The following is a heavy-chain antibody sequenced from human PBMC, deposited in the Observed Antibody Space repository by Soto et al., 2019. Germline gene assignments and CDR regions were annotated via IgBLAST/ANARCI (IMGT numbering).Heavy chain of an antibody. V-gene: IGHV1-18*01. CDR2: ISAYNGNT. Sequence: ASVKVSCKASGYTFTSYGISWVRQAPGQGLEWMGWISAYNGNTNYAQKLQGRVTMTTDTSTSTAYMELRSLRSDDTAVYYCARDYYDILTGYYPEGYWGQGTLVTVS. J-gene: IGHJ4*02. CDR3: ARDYYDILTGYYPEGY. CDR1: GYTFTSYG. D-gene: IGHD3-9*01.